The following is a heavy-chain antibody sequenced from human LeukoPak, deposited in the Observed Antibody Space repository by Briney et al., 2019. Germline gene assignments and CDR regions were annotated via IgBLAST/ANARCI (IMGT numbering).Heavy chain of an antibody. D-gene: IGHD3-10*01. CDR1: GGSISSSSYY. J-gene: IGHJ4*02. CDR3: ARALDYYGSGSYSY. V-gene: IGHV4-39*07. CDR2: IYTSGST. Sequence: SETLSLTCTVSGGSISSSSYYWGWIRQPPGKGLEWIGSIYTSGSTTYNPSLKSRVTISVDTSKNQFSLKLSSVTAADTAVYYCARALDYYGSGSYSYWGQGTLVTVSS.